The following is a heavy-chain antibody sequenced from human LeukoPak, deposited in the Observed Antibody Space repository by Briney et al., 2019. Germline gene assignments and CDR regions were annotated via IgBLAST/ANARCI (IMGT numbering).Heavy chain of an antibody. CDR1: GFTVRSNY. D-gene: IGHD3-16*01. J-gene: IGHJ3*02. CDR3: ARVGAVGGVFRAFDI. CDR2: FYGGGST. Sequence: GGSLRLSCAASGFTVRSNYMSWVRQAPGKWLEWVSGFYGGGSTDYADSVKGRFTISRDNSKNTLYLQMNSLRAEDTAVYYCARVGAVGGVFRAFDIWGQGTMVTVSS. V-gene: IGHV3-66*01.